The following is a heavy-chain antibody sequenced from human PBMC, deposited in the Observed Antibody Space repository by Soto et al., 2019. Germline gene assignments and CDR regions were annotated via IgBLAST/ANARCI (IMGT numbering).Heavy chain of an antibody. CDR2: VYWDDDK. CDR3: AHNQYVSGNYYFQN. J-gene: IGHJ1*01. V-gene: IGHV2-5*02. CDR1: GLSLTTSGVG. Sequence: QITLKESGPTLVKPTQTLTLTCTFSGLSLTTSGVGVGWIRQPPGEALEWLAVVYWDDDKRYSPALQSRLTIIKDTSKNQVVLTMTNMDPVDTATYYCAHNQYVSGNYYFQNWGQGTLVTVSS. D-gene: IGHD3-10*01.